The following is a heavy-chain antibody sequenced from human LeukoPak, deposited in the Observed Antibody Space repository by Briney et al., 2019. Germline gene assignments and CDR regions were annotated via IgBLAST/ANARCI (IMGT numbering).Heavy chain of an antibody. J-gene: IGHJ6*03. CDR3: AKAGGYDLRYYYYMDV. V-gene: IGHV3-23*01. CDR2: ISDSGGST. CDR1: GLTFSSYT. D-gene: IGHD5-12*01. Sequence: GGSLRLSCAASGLTFSSYTMNWVRQAPGKGLEWVSGISDSGGSTYHADSVKGRFTISRDNSKNTLYLQMNSLRAEDTALYYCAKAGGYDLRYYYYMDVWGKGTTVTVSS.